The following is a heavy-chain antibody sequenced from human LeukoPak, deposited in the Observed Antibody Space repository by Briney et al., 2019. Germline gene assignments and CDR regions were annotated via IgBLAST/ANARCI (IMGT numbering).Heavy chain of an antibody. Sequence: ASVKVSCKASQYSFSDYAIHWVRQAPGQRLEWMGWINAGNGHTRYSQRFQGRVTITRDTSASTVYMEVTSLRSEDTAVYYCARGIWSRTVSSYYFDYWGQGTLVTVSS. D-gene: IGHD3-3*01. CDR2: INAGNGHT. CDR3: ARGIWSRTVSSYYFDY. V-gene: IGHV1-3*01. J-gene: IGHJ4*02. CDR1: QYSFSDYA.